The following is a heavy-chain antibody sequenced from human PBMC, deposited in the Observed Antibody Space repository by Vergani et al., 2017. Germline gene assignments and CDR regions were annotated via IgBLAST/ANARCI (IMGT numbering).Heavy chain of an antibody. D-gene: IGHD3-16*02. V-gene: IGHV4-39*07. Sequence: QLQLQESGPGLVKPSETLSLTCTVSGGSISSISYYWGWIRQPPGKGLEWIGSIYYSGSTYYNPSLKSRVTISVDTSKNQFSLKLSSVTAADTAVYYCARDFTDDYVWGSYRYWGQGTLVTVSS. J-gene: IGHJ4*02. CDR1: GGSISSISYY. CDR3: ARDFTDDYVWGSYRY. CDR2: IYYSGST.